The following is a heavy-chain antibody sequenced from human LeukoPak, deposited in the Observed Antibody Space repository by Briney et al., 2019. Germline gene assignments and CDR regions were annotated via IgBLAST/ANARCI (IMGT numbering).Heavy chain of an antibody. V-gene: IGHV4-39*01. CDR1: GGSIRSSYYY. CDR3: ARFGRTAAAVDY. Sequence: PSETLSLTCTVSGGSIRSSYYYWGWIRQPPGKGLEWIGSIYDSGSTYYNPSLKSRVTISVDTSKNQFSLKLSSVTAADTAVYYCARFGRTAAAVDYWGQGTLVTVSS. J-gene: IGHJ4*02. D-gene: IGHD6-13*01. CDR2: IYDSGST.